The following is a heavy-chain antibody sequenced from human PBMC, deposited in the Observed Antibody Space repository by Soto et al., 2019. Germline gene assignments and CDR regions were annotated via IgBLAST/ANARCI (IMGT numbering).Heavy chain of an antibody. Sequence: QVQLVQSGAEVKKPGSSVKVSCKASGGTFSSYAISWVRQAPGQGLEWMGGIIPIFGTANYAQKFQGRVTITADESTSTAYMELSSLRSEDTAVYYCARLNCTNGVCYTLRKYYYYGMDVWGQGTTVTVSS. J-gene: IGHJ6*02. CDR2: IIPIFGTA. D-gene: IGHD2-8*01. CDR3: ARLNCTNGVCYTLRKYYYYGMDV. CDR1: GGTFSSYA. V-gene: IGHV1-69*12.